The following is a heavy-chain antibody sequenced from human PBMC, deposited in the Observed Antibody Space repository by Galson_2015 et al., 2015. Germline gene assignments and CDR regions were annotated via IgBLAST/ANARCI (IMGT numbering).Heavy chain of an antibody. CDR2: IYYSGST. Sequence: LSLTCTVSGGSISSGGYYWSWIRQHPGKGPEWIGYIYYSGSTYYNPSLKSRVTISVDTSKNQFSLKLSSVTAADTAVYYCARSAYIVVVPAATWFDPWGQGTLVTVSS. CDR1: GGSISSGGYY. D-gene: IGHD2-2*01. J-gene: IGHJ5*02. V-gene: IGHV4-31*03. CDR3: ARSAYIVVVPAATWFDP.